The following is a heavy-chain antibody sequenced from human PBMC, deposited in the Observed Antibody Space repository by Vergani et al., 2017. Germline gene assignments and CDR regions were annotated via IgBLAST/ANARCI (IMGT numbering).Heavy chain of an antibody. CDR3: AGYTTLVDTAMVFDY. CDR2: IYYSGST. J-gene: IGHJ4*02. D-gene: IGHD5-18*01. CDR1: GGSISSGGYY. Sequence: QVQLQESGPGLVKPSQTLSLTCTVSGGSISSGGYYWSWIRQHPGKGLEWIGYIYYSGSTYYNPSLKSRVTISVDTSKNQFSLKLSSVTAADTAVYYCAGYTTLVDTAMVFDYWGQGTLVTVSS. V-gene: IGHV4-31*03.